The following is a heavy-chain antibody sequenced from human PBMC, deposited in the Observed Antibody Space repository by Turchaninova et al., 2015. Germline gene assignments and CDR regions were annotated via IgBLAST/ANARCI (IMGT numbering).Heavy chain of an antibody. Sequence: QVQLQQWGAGLLKPSETLSLTCAVYGGSFRGYYWSWTRQPPGKGLEWIGEINHSGSTNYNPSLKSRVTISVDTSKNQFSLKLSSVTAADTAVYYCARRPYGAFDIWGQGTMVTVSS. CDR2: INHSGST. CDR3: ARRPYGAFDI. J-gene: IGHJ3*02. V-gene: IGHV4-34*01. D-gene: IGHD2-8*01. CDR1: GGSFRGYY.